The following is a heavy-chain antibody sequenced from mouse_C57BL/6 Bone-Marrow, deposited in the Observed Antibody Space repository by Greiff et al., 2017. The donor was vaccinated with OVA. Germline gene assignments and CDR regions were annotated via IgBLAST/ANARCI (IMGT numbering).Heavy chain of an antibody. CDR3: ARRYYYGSSFYAMDY. J-gene: IGHJ4*01. CDR2: IYPGDGVT. CDR1: GYAFSSSW. V-gene: IGHV1-82*01. D-gene: IGHD1-1*01. Sequence: QVQLQQSGPELVKPGASVKISCKASGYAFSSSWMNWVKQRPGKGLEWIGRIYPGDGVTNYNGQFKGKATLTADKSSSTAYMQLSSLTSEDSAVYFCARRYYYGSSFYAMDYWGQGTSVTVSS.